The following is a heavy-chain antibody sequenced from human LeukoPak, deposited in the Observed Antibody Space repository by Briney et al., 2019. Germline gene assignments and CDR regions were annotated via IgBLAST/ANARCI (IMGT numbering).Heavy chain of an antibody. Sequence: SETLSLTCTVSGGSISNYYWNWIRQPAGKGLEWIGRIYISGSTNYNPSLKSRVTISVDTSKNQFSLKLSSVAAADTAVYFCARGPYSYDSSGAFDIWGQGTMVTVSS. CDR2: IYISGST. CDR3: ARGPYSYDSSGAFDI. V-gene: IGHV4-4*07. J-gene: IGHJ3*02. CDR1: GGSISNYY. D-gene: IGHD3-22*01.